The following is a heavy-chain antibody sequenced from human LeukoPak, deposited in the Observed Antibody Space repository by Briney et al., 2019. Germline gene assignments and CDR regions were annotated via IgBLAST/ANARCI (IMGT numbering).Heavy chain of an antibody. J-gene: IGHJ3*02. CDR1: GFTFSSYG. D-gene: IGHD3-10*01. Sequence: PGGSLRLSCAASGFTFSSYGMHWVRQAPGKGLEWVAFIRYDGSNKYYADSVKGRFTISRDNSKNTLYLQMNSLRAEDTAVYYCAKDWELVYRLGAFDIWGQGTMVTVSS. CDR2: IRYDGSNK. CDR3: AKDWELVYRLGAFDI. V-gene: IGHV3-30*02.